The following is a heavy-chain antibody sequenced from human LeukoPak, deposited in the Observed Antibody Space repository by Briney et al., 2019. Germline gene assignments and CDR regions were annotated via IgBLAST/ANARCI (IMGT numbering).Heavy chain of an antibody. CDR1: GFTVSSNY. CDR3: ARGDDYVFDY. Sequence: GGSLRLSCAASGFTVSSNYMTWVRQAPGRGLEWVSLIRRGGSTYYADSVKGRFTISRDNSKNTLYLQMNSLRAEDTAVYYCARGDDYVFDYWGQGTLVTVSS. V-gene: IGHV3-53*01. J-gene: IGHJ4*02. D-gene: IGHD3-16*01. CDR2: IRRGGST.